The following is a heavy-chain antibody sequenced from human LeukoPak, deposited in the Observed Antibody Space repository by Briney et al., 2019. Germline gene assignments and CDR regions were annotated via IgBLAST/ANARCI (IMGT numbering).Heavy chain of an antibody. V-gene: IGHV3-23*01. D-gene: IGHD6-19*01. CDR2: ISGGGRI. J-gene: IGHJ4*02. CDR1: GFTFDTYA. Sequence: TGGSLTHPCAASGFTFDTYAMHWVRQAPGTGLEWVSGISGGGRIYYADSVNGRFTMSRDNSKNTVDLELHGLRADDTATYYCVKDLRQWLVGRFDHSGQGTQLTDSS. CDR3: VKDLRQWLVGRFDH.